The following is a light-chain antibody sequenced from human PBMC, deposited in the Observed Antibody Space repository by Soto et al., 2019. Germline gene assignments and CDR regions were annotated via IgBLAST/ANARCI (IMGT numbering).Light chain of an antibody. J-gene: IGKJ5*01. Sequence: DIQMAQSPWCLSASIGNGVTITWRASQSINSYLNWYQQKPGKAPNLLIYAASSLQSGVPPRFSGSGSGTGFTLTISSLQAEDFALYYCQQTYRIPPTFGQGTRLEIK. CDR2: AAS. CDR3: QQTYRIPPT. V-gene: IGKV1-39*01. CDR1: QSINSY.